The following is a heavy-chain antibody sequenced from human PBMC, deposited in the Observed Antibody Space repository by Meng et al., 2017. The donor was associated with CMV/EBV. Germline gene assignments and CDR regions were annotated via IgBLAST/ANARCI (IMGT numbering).Heavy chain of an antibody. V-gene: IGHV3-7*01. Sequence: GESLKISCAASEFIFSNYWMSWVRQAPGKGLEWVANINLDGSEKYSVDSVKGRFTISRDNGKNLLFLQMNSLRAEDSAVYYCVRGVGGRGYSADWGQGTLVTVSS. CDR1: EFIFSNYW. J-gene: IGHJ1*01. D-gene: IGHD5-12*01. CDR2: INLDGSEK. CDR3: VRGVGGRGYSAD.